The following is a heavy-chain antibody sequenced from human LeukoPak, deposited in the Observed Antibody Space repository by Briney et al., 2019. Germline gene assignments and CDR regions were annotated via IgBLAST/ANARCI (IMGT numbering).Heavy chain of an antibody. D-gene: IGHD3-22*01. CDR2: LSSSGSTI. Sequence: GGSLRLSCAASGFTFSDYYMSWIRQAPGKGLEGVTYLSSSGSTIYHADSGKGRFTISRDNDKNSLYLQMNSLRAEDTAVYYCARDLSPYYYDSSGIDAFDIWGQGTMVTVSS. V-gene: IGHV3-11*01. CDR1: GFTFSDYY. J-gene: IGHJ3*02. CDR3: ARDLSPYYYDSSGIDAFDI.